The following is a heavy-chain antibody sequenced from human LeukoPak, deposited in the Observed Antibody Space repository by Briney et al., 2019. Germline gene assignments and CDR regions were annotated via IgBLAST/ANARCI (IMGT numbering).Heavy chain of an antibody. CDR3: ASHPRDGYSFDY. CDR2: IIPIFGTA. J-gene: IGHJ4*02. D-gene: IGHD5-24*01. Sequence: SVKVSCKASGGTLSSYAISWVRQAPGQGLEWMGGIIPIFGTANYAQKFQGRVTITTDESTSTAYMELSSLRSEDTAVYYCASHPRDGYSFDYWGQGTLVTVSS. CDR1: GGTLSSYA. V-gene: IGHV1-69*05.